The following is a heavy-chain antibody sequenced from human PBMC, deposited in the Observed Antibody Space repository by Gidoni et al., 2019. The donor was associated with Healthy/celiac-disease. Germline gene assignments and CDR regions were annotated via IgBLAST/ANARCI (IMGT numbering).Heavy chain of an antibody. CDR1: GFTFSSYA. CDR2: ISGSGGST. V-gene: IGHV3-23*01. Sequence: EVQLLESGGGLVQPGGSLRLSCAASGFTFSSYAMSWVRQAPGKGLEWVSAISGSGGSTYYADSVKGRFTISRDNSKNTLYLQMNSLRAEDTAVYYCATLSFGELLPAANWGQGTLVTVSS. CDR3: ATLSFGELLPAAN. D-gene: IGHD3-10*01. J-gene: IGHJ4*02.